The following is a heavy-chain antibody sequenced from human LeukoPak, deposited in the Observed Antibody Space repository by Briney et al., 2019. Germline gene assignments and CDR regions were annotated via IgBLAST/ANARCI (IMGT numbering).Heavy chain of an antibody. J-gene: IGHJ4*02. CDR1: GFTFSSYA. V-gene: IGHV3-30-3*01. Sequence: PGGSLRLSCAASGFTFSSYAMHWVRQAPGKGLGWVAVISYDGSNKYYADSVKGRFTISRDNSKNTLYLQMNSLRAEDTAVYYCARDTSGGYSFDYWGQGTLVTVSS. D-gene: IGHD6-13*01. CDR3: ARDTSGGYSFDY. CDR2: ISYDGSNK.